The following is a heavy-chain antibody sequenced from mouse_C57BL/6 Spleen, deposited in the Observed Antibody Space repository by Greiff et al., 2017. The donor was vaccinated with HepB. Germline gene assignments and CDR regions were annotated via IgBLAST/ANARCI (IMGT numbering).Heavy chain of an antibody. J-gene: IGHJ2*01. CDR3: ARGDWDKDY. Sequence: QVQLQQSGPELVKPGASVKISCKASGYAFSSSWMNWVKQRPGKGLEWIGRIYPGDGDTNYNGKFKGKATLTADKSSSTAYMQLSSLTSEDSAVYCCARGDWDKDYWGQGTTLTVSS. CDR2: IYPGDGDT. V-gene: IGHV1-82*01. CDR1: GYAFSSSW. D-gene: IGHD4-1*01.